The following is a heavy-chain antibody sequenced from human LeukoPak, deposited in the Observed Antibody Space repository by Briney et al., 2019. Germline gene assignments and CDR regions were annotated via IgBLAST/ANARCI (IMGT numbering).Heavy chain of an antibody. D-gene: IGHD3-22*01. Sequence: PSETLSLTCAVSGGSISGSNWWSWVRPPPGKGLEWIGEIYHSGSTNYNPSLKSRVTISVDKSRNQFSLKLSSVTAADTAVYYCARRGNTYYYDSSGYFMGIDYWGQGTLVTVSS. CDR1: GGSISGSNW. CDR2: IYHSGST. CDR3: ARRGNTYYYDSSGYFMGIDY. J-gene: IGHJ4*02. V-gene: IGHV4-4*02.